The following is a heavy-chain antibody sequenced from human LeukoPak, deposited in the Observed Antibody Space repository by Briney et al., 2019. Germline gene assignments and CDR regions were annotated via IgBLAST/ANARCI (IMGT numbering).Heavy chain of an antibody. Sequence: PSETLSLTCTVSGDSISSGTYYWSWIRQPAGKGLEWIGRIYTTGSTNYNPSLKSRLTMSVDTSKNQFSLKLSSVTAADTAVYYCARMYSSSPGVDYWGQGTLVTVSS. CDR1: GDSISSGTYY. J-gene: IGHJ4*02. CDR3: ARMYSSSPGVDY. V-gene: IGHV4-61*02. D-gene: IGHD6-6*01. CDR2: IYTTGST.